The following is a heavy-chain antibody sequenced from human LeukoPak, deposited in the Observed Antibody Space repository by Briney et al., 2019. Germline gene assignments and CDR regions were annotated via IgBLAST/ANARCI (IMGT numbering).Heavy chain of an antibody. CDR3: AKDGGSYQGVFAFDI. CDR1: GFTFSSYG. CDR2: IRYDGSNK. D-gene: IGHD1-26*01. J-gene: IGHJ3*02. V-gene: IGHV3-30*02. Sequence: GGSLRLSCAASGFTFSSYGMHWVRQAPGKGLEWVAFIRYDGSNKYYADSVKGRFTISRDNSKNTLYLQMNSLRAEDTAVYYCAKDGGSYQGVFAFDIWGQGTMVTVSS.